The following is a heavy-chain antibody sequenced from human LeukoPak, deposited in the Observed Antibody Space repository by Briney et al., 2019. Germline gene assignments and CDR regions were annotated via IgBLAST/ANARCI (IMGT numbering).Heavy chain of an antibody. CDR3: TRDPHYYHGNPHDF. J-gene: IGHJ4*02. V-gene: IGHV3-49*04. D-gene: IGHD4-23*01. Sequence: PGGSLRLSCAASGLTFSTYSMNWVRQAPGKGLEWLSFIRSKDHGGTTEYAASVKGRFTISRDDSNSIAYLQMNSLIIEDTAVYFCTRDPHYYHGNPHDFWGQGTRVTVSS. CDR1: GLTFSTYS. CDR2: IRSKDHGGTT.